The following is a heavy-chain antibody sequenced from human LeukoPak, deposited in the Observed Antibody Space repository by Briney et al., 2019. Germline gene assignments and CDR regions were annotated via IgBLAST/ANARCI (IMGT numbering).Heavy chain of an antibody. CDR2: INPSDGST. Sequence: ASVKVSCKAYIFINYYIHWVRQAPGQGLEWMGVINPSDGSTNYAQKYQDRVTMTRDTSTRTVYMQLSSLRSDDTAVYYCARDVAREFDYWGRGTLVTVSS. V-gene: IGHV1-46*01. CDR1: IFINYY. CDR3: ARDVAREFDY. J-gene: IGHJ4*02.